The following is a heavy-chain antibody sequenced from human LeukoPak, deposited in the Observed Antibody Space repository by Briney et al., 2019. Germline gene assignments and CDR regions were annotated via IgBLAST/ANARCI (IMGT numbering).Heavy chain of an antibody. CDR2: IYYSGST. CDR3: ARVPPDSSGWYRPLPYYYYMDV. V-gene: IGHV4-59*01. Sequence: SETLSLTCNVSGGSISSYYWSWIRQPPGKGLEWIGYIYYSGSTNYNPSLKSRVTISVDTSKNQFSLKLSSVAAADTAVYYCARVPPDSSGWYRPLPYYYYMDVWGKGTTVTVSS. J-gene: IGHJ6*03. CDR1: GGSISSYY. D-gene: IGHD6-19*01.